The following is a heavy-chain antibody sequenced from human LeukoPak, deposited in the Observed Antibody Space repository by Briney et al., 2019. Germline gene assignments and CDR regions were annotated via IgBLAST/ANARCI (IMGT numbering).Heavy chain of an antibody. J-gene: IGHJ4*02. CDR1: GFTFGSYD. D-gene: IGHD3/OR15-3a*01. CDR3: ARHKDWTFDY. Sequence: QTGGSLRLSCAASGFTFGSYDMHWVRQAPGKGLEWVAVIWYDGSNKYYADSVKVRFTISRDISKNTLYLQMNSLRAEDTAVYYCARHKDWTFDYWGQGTLVTVSS. CDR2: IWYDGSNK. V-gene: IGHV3-33*01.